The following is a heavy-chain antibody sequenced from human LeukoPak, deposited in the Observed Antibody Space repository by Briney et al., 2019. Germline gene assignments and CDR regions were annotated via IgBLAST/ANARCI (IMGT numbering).Heavy chain of an antibody. J-gene: IGHJ4*02. V-gene: IGHV1-2*02. CDR2: INPNSGGT. CDR3: ARDSPRCSSTSCPMNEFDY. CDR1: GYTFTGYY. D-gene: IGHD2-2*01. Sequence: ASVKVSCKASGYTFTGYYMHWVRQAPGQGLEWMGWINPNSGGTNYAQKFQGRVTMTRDTSISTAYMELSRLRSDDTAVYYCARDSPRCSSTSCPMNEFDYWGQGTLVTVSS.